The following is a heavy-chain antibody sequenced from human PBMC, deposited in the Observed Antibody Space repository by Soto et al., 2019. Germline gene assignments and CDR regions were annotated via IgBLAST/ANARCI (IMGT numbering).Heavy chain of an antibody. V-gene: IGHV3-30-3*01. CDR2: ISYDGSNK. D-gene: IGHD1-7*01. CDR1: GFTFSSYA. CDR3: ARSDYNWNYFYYFDY. J-gene: IGHJ4*02. Sequence: QVQLVESGGGVVQPGRSLRLSCAASGFTFSSYAMHWVRQAPGKGLEWVAVISYDGSNKYYADSVKGRFTISRDNSKNTRYLQMNSLRAEDTAVYYCARSDYNWNYFYYFDYWGQGTLVTVSS.